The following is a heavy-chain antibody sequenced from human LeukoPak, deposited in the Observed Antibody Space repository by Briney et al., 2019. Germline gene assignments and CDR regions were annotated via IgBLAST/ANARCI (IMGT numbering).Heavy chain of an antibody. CDR2: INPSGGST. D-gene: IGHD6-19*01. CDR1: EYTCTSYY. J-gene: IGHJ5*02. CDR3: AREAYSSGWQSRDAFDP. V-gene: IGHV1-46*01. Sequence: GASVKVSCKASEYTCTSYYMHWVRQAPGQGLEWMGIINPSGGSTSYAQKFQGRVTMTRDTSTSTVYMELSSLRSEDTAVYYCAREAYSSGWQSRDAFDPWGQGTLVTVSS.